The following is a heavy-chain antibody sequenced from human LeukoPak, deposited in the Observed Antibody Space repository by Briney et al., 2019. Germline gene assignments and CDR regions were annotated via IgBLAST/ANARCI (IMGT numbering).Heavy chain of an antibody. CDR2: ICSSGST. V-gene: IGHV4-4*07. CDR3: AREGSEGYCSGGTCYSGIFDF. CDR1: GGSISSYY. Sequence: PSETLSLTCTVSGGSISSYYWRWIRQPAGRGLEWIGRICSSGSTNYSPSLSSRVTMSVDTSRNQFSLELASVNAADTAVYYCAREGSEGYCSGGTCYSGIFDFWGQGILVTVSS. D-gene: IGHD2-15*01. J-gene: IGHJ4*02.